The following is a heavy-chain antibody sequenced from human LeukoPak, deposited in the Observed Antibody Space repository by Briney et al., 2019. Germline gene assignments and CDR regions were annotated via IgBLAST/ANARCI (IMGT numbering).Heavy chain of an antibody. Sequence: GGSLRLSCTASGFTFSTSGMHWVRQAPGRGLEWVAFIRFDGSEKFYADSLKGRFTISRDNSKNTLYLQTNSLRPEDTAVYYCAKERQLMPFDIWGQGTSVTVSS. D-gene: IGHD2-8*01. J-gene: IGHJ3*02. CDR2: IRFDGSEK. CDR3: AKERQLMPFDI. V-gene: IGHV3-30*02. CDR1: GFTFSTSG.